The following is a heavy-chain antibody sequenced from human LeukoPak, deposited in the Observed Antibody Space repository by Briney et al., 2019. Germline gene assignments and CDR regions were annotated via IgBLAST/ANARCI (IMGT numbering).Heavy chain of an antibody. D-gene: IGHD3-22*01. J-gene: IGHJ4*02. CDR3: ARDGYYYDTIGRRYFDY. CDR1: GGSISSYY. Sequence: SETLSLTCTVSGGSISSYYWSWIRQPAGKGLEWIGRIYTSGSTNYNPSLKSRVTMSVDTSKNQFSLKLSSVTAADTAVYYCARDGYYYDTIGRRYFDYWGQGTLVTVSS. V-gene: IGHV4-4*07. CDR2: IYTSGST.